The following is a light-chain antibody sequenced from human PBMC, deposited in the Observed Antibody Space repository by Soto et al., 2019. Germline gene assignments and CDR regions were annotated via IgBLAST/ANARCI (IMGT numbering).Light chain of an antibody. CDR3: QQSYRIPPWT. J-gene: IGKJ1*01. Sequence: DIQVTQSPSSLSASVGDRVTITCRASQSISTFLNWYQQRPGKAPELLIYAASNLQSGVPSSFSDSGSGTDFALTISCLQPEDFATYYCQQSYRIPPWTFGQRTKVDI. CDR1: QSISTF. CDR2: AAS. V-gene: IGKV1-39*01.